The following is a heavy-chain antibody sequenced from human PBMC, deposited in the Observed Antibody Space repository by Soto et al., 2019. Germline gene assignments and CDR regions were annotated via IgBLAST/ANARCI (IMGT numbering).Heavy chain of an antibody. CDR1: GFTFSSYG. CDR2: IWYDGSNK. Sequence: PGGSLRLSCAASGFTFSSYGMHWVRQAPGKGLEWVAVIWYDGSNKYYADSVKGRFTISRDNSKNTLYLQMNSLRAEDTAVYYCARVLERYSGYDAFDIWAKGQWSPSPQ. CDR3: ARVLERYSGYDAFDI. J-gene: IGHJ3*02. V-gene: IGHV3-33*01. D-gene: IGHD5-12*01.